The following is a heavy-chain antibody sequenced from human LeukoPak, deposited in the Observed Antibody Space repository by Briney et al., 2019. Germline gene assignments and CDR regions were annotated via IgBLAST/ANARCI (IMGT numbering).Heavy chain of an antibody. J-gene: IGHJ6*02. CDR2: ISYDGSNK. Sequence: GRSLRLSWAASGFTFSSYAMHWVRQAPGKGLEWVAVISYDGSNKYYADSVKGRFTISRDNSKNTLYLQMNSLRAEDTAVYYCARRLWTGSKLYYYGMDVWGQGTTVTVSS. CDR1: GFTFSSYA. CDR3: ARRLWTGSKLYYYGMDV. V-gene: IGHV3-30-3*01. D-gene: IGHD3/OR15-3a*01.